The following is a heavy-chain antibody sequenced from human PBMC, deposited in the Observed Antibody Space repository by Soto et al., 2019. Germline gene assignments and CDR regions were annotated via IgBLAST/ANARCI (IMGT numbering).Heavy chain of an antibody. CDR3: GRQYSNGRCYYYYYMDV. D-gene: IGHD6-25*01. V-gene: IGHV4-59*08. CDR2: IYYSGST. CDR1: GGSISSYY. J-gene: IGHJ6*03. Sequence: SETLSLTCTVSGGSISSYYWSWIRQPPGKGLEWIGYIYYSGSTNYNPSLKSRVTISVDTSKNQFSLKLSSVTAADTAVYYCGRQYSNGRCYYYYYMDVWGKGTTVTVSS.